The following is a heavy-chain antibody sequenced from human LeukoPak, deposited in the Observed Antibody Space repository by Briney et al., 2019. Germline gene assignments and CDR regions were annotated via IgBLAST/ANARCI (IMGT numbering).Heavy chain of an antibody. CDR1: GFTFSLYT. J-gene: IGHJ5*02. Sequence: GGSLRLSCAASGFTFSLYTMHWVRQAPGKGLEWVAVISYDGSDKYYADSVKGRFTISRDNSKNTLYLQMNSLRAEDTAVYYCVRGYSYGWFDPWGQGTLVTVSS. CDR3: VRGYSYGWFDP. CDR2: ISYDGSDK. V-gene: IGHV3-30*04. D-gene: IGHD5-18*01.